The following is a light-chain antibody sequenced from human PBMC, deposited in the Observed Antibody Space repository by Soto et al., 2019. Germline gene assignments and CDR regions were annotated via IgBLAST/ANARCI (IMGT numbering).Light chain of an antibody. Sequence: ELGMTPSQATVSVSLCAGSTLSGRASQSVSSNLAWYQQKPGQAPRLLISGASTRATGIPDRFSGSGSGTDFTLTISRLEPEDFAVYYCQQYGSSLFSFGPGTKVDIK. CDR3: QQYGSSLFS. J-gene: IGKJ3*01. V-gene: IGKV3-20*01. CDR1: QSVSSN. CDR2: GAS.